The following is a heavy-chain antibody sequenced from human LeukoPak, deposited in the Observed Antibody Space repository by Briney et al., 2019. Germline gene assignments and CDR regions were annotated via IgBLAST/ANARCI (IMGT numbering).Heavy chain of an antibody. D-gene: IGHD6-13*01. CDR3: ARDGYIPGWFDP. V-gene: IGHV4-34*01. CDR2: INHSGST. CDR1: GGSFSGYY. Sequence: SETLSLTCAVYGGSFSGYYWSWIRQPPGKGLEWIGEINHSGSTNYNPSLKSRVTISVDTSKNQFSLKLSSVTAADTAVYYCARDGYIPGWFDPWGQGTLVTVSS. J-gene: IGHJ5*02.